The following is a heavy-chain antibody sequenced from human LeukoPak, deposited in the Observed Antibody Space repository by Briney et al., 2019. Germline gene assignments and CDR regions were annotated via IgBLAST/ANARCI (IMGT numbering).Heavy chain of an antibody. J-gene: IGHJ5*02. V-gene: IGHV4-30-4*01. D-gene: IGHD1-26*01. CDR1: GGSISSGDYY. CDR2: IYYSGST. Sequence: SQTLSLTCTVSGGSISSGDYYWSWIRQPPGTGLEWIGYIYYSGSTYYNPSLKSRVTISVDTSKNQFSLKLSSVTAADTAVYYCARDTWDSGSYTNWFDPWGQGTLVTVSS. CDR3: ARDTWDSGSYTNWFDP.